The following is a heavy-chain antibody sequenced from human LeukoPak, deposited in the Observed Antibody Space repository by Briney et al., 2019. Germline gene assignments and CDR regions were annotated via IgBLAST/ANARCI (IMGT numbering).Heavy chain of an antibody. J-gene: IGHJ4*02. CDR3: ATGGITIFGVVTYPND. CDR2: INKDGSET. D-gene: IGHD3-3*01. Sequence: GGSLRLSCAASAFTFSDYWMTWVRQAPGKGLERVANINKDGSETYYVDSVKGRFTISRDNAKNSLYLQMNSLRAKDTALYYCATGGITIFGVVTYPNDWGQGTLVTVSS. V-gene: IGHV3-7*03. CDR1: AFTFSDYW.